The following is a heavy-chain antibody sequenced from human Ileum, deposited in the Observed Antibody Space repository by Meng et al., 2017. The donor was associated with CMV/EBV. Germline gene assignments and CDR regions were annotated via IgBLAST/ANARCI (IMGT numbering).Heavy chain of an antibody. CDR3: ARDYWGSIDY. CDR1: GFAFNTSW. J-gene: IGHJ4*02. D-gene: IGHD3-16*01. CDR2: ITHDGSPT. V-gene: IGHV3-74*01. Sequence: GESLKISCAASGFAFNTSWMHWVRQAPGKGLMCVSHITHDGSPTFYADSVKGRFTISRDNAKNTLFLQMNSLTAEDTAVYYCARDYWGSIDYWGQGTKVTVSS.